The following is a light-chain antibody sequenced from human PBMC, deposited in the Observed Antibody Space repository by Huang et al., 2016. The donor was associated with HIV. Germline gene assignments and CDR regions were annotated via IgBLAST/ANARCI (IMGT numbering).Light chain of an antibody. V-gene: IGKV3-20*01. Sequence: EIVLTQSPGTLSLSPGERATLSCRASQSVSSSYVSWYQQKPGQAPRLLIYEASSRAPGIPDRFSGSGSGTDFTLTISRLEPEDFAVYFCQRYGSSPRFTFGPGTKVDIK. CDR2: EAS. CDR1: QSVSSSY. CDR3: QRYGSSPRFT. J-gene: IGKJ3*01.